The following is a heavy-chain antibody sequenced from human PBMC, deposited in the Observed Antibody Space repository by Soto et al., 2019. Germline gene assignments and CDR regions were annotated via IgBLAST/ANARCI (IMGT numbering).Heavy chain of an antibody. V-gene: IGHV3-73*01. CDR2: IRSKANSYAT. CDR1: GFTFRNYG. J-gene: IGHJ3*02. CDR3: TRLAPRATYYDIVTGYTEAFDI. D-gene: IGHD3-9*01. Sequence: GGSLRFSCAASGFTFRNYGMNWVRQASGKGLEWVGRIRSKANSYATAYAASVKGRFTISRDDSKNTAYLQMNSLKTEDTAVYYCTRLAPRATYYDIVTGYTEAFDIWGQGTMVTVSS.